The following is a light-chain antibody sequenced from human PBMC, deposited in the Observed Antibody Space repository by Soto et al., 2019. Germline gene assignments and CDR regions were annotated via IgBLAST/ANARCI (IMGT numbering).Light chain of an antibody. V-gene: IGKV3-20*01. J-gene: IGKJ4*01. Sequence: IVLTQSPGTLSLSPGERATLSCRASQSVSSSYLAWYQQKPGQAPRLLIYGASSRATGIPDRFIVSGSGTDFTLTISRTEPEYLAVDYCRQRNPLTFGGGTKVDIK. CDR2: GAS. CDR3: RQRNPLT. CDR1: QSVSSSY.